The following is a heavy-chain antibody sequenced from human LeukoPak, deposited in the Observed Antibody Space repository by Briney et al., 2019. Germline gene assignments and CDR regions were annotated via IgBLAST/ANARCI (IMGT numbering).Heavy chain of an antibody. Sequence: GRSLRLSCAASGFTFSSYAMHWVRQAPGKGLEWVAVISYDGSNKYYADSVKGRFTISRDNSKNTLYLQMNSLRAEDTAVYYCARGGGERHDAFDIWGQGTMVTVSS. D-gene: IGHD4-17*01. CDR2: ISYDGSNK. CDR3: ARGGGERHDAFDI. CDR1: GFTFSSYA. V-gene: IGHV3-30-3*01. J-gene: IGHJ3*02.